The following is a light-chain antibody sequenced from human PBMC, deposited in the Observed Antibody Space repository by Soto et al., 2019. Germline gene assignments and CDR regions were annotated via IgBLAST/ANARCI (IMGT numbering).Light chain of an antibody. CDR2: DAS. Sequence: EIVMTQSPATLSVSPGGRATLSCRASQSISGTLAWYQQKPGQAPRLLIYDASTRVTGIPARFSGSGSRTEFTLTISSLQSEDFAVYYCQQYIRWPLTFGGGTKVDIK. V-gene: IGKV3-15*01. CDR1: QSISGT. CDR3: QQYIRWPLT. J-gene: IGKJ4*01.